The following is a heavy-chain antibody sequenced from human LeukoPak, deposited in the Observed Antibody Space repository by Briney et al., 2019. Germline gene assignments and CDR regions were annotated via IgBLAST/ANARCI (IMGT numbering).Heavy chain of an antibody. Sequence: GRSLRLSCAAFGFTFSSYAMHWVRQAPGKGLEWVAVISYDGSNKYYADSVKGRFTISRDNSKNTLYLQMNSLRAEDTAVYYCARDRGAAAYYFDYWGQGTLVTVSS. V-gene: IGHV3-30*04. D-gene: IGHD6-13*01. CDR3: ARDRGAAAYYFDY. J-gene: IGHJ4*02. CDR2: ISYDGSNK. CDR1: GFTFSSYA.